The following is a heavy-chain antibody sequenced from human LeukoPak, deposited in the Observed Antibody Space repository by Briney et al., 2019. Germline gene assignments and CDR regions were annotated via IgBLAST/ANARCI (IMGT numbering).Heavy chain of an antibody. CDR1: GFTFSSYS. CDR2: ISYDGSNK. J-gene: IGHJ4*02. V-gene: IGHV3-30*03. CDR3: ARSGILVYFDY. D-gene: IGHD3-3*01. Sequence: GGSLRLSCAASGFTFSSYSMNWVRQAPGKGLEWVAVISYDGSNKYYADSVKGRFTISRDNSKNTLYLQMNSLRAEDTAVYYCARSGILVYFDYWGQGTLVTVSS.